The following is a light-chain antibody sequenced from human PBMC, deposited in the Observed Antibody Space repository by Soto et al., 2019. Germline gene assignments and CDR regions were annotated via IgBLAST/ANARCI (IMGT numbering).Light chain of an antibody. J-gene: IGKJ4*02. Sequence: DIKMTQSPSTLSASVGDRVTITCRASQSITSLLAWYQQKPGEAPKLLIYKTSTLESGVPSRFSGSGSGTEFTLTINNLQPDDFASYYCQHYNTYSPFGGGTKVEIK. CDR2: KTS. V-gene: IGKV1-5*03. CDR1: QSITSL. CDR3: QHYNTYSP.